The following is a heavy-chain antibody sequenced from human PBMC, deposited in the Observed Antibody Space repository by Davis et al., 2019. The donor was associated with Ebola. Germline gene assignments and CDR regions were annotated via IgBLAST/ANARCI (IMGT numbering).Heavy chain of an antibody. V-gene: IGHV1-3*01. D-gene: IGHD4-17*01. CDR2: INAGNGNT. Sequence: ASVTVSCKASGYTFTSYAMHWVRQAPGQRLEWMGWINAGNGNTKYSQKFQGRVTMTRDTSTSTVYMELSSLRSEDTAVYYCASGVTVTGGYWGQGTLVTVSS. CDR3: ASGVTVTGGY. J-gene: IGHJ4*02. CDR1: GYTFTSYA.